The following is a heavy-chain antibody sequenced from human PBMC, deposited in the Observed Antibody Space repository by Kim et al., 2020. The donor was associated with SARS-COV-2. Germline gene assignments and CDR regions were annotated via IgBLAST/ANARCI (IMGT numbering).Heavy chain of an antibody. Sequence: GGSLRLSCAASGFTFSSYAMHWVRQAPGKGLEWVAVISYDGSNKYYADSVKGRFTISRDNSKNTLYLQMNSLRAEDTAVYYCAREGIGGSYYGDYYYYGMDVWGQGTTVTVPS. CDR3: AREGIGGSYYGDYYYYGMDV. J-gene: IGHJ6*02. D-gene: IGHD1-26*01. V-gene: IGHV3-30*04. CDR1: GFTFSSYA. CDR2: ISYDGSNK.